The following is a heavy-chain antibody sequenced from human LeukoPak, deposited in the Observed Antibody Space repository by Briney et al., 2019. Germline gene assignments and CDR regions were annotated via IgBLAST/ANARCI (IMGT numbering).Heavy chain of an antibody. J-gene: IGHJ4*02. CDR3: ARAVLMETTMFIGD. CDR2: IHSSGRT. Sequence: PSETLSLTCDVSGDSMNRHYWSWIRQPPGKGLECVGYIHSSGRTNQNPSLKSRVTLSVDTSKNQFSLTLNSVTAADTAVYYCARAVLMETTMFIGDWGQGTLVTVSS. V-gene: IGHV4-59*11. D-gene: IGHD3-10*02. CDR1: GDSMNRHY.